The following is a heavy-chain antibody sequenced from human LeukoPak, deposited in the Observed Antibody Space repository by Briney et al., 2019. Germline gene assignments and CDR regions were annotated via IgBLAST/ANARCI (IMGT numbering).Heavy chain of an antibody. J-gene: IGHJ4*02. Sequence: ASVTVSCKASNYTFTSYGISWVRQAPGQGLEWMAWINAYNGDTNYAQKLQGRVTLTTDTSTSTAYMELRSLRSDDTAVYYCARVGDSGYERGSFDYWGQGTLVTVSS. CDR3: ARVGDSGYERGSFDY. V-gene: IGHV1-18*01. D-gene: IGHD5-12*01. CDR1: NYTFTSYG. CDR2: INAYNGDT.